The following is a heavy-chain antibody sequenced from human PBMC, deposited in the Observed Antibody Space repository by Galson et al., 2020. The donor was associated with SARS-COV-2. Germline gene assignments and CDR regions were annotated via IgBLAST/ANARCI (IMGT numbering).Heavy chain of an antibody. D-gene: IGHD2-8*01. CDR2: FRSKMEGATV. V-gene: IGHV3-15*05. CDR1: GFFFTNTG. CDR3: TRDQSTTIVQFYFDS. J-gene: IGHJ4*02. Sequence: GGSLRLSCAASGFFFTNTGMSWVRQAPGKGLEWVGRFRSKMEGATVDYTAPVKGRFTISRDESKNTLFLQMNSLKPEDTAMYYCTRDQSTTIVQFYFDSWGQGTLVTVSS.